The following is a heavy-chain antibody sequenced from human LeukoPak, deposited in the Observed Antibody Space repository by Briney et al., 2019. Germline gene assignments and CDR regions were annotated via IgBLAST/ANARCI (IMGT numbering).Heavy chain of an antibody. D-gene: IGHD6-13*01. CDR2: ISSSSSYI. CDR3: AREYSQQQPELYY. Sequence: GGSLRLSCAASGFTFSSYSMNWVRQAPGKGLEWVSSISSSSSYIYYADSVKGRFTISRDNAKNSLYLQMNSLRAEVTAVYCCAREYSQQQPELYYWGQGTLVTVSS. V-gene: IGHV3-21*01. CDR1: GFTFSSYS. J-gene: IGHJ4*02.